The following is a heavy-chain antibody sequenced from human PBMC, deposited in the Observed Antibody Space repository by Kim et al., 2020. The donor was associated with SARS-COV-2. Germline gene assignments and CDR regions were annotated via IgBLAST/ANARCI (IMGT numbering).Heavy chain of an antibody. CDR3: ASSDGKQWLAPQTLG. CDR2: IDPSDSYT. V-gene: IGHV5-10-1*01. J-gene: IGHJ4*02. CDR1: GYSFTSYW. D-gene: IGHD6-19*01. Sequence: GESLKISCKGSGYSFTSYWISWVRQMPGKGLEWMGRIDPSDSYTNYSPSFQGHVTISADKSISTAYLQWSSLKASDTAMYYCASSDGKQWLAPQTLGWGQGTLVTVSS.